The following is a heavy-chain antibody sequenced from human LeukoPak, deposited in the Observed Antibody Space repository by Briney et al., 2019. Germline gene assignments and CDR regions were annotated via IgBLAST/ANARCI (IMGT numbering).Heavy chain of an antibody. CDR3: ARVDTAMVTLGMDV. CDR1: GYTFTSYD. D-gene: IGHD5-18*01. J-gene: IGHJ6*02. CDR2: MNPNSGNT. Sequence: GASVKVSCKASGYTFTSYDINWVRQATGQGLEWMGWMNPNSGNTGYAQKFQGRVTITRDTSASTAYMELSSLRSEDTAVYYCARVDTAMVTLGMDVWGQGTTVTVSS. V-gene: IGHV1-8*03.